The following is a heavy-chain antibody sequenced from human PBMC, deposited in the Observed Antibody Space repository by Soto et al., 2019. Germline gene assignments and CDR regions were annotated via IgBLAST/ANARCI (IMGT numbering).Heavy chain of an antibody. CDR1: GFIVTNNY. CDR3: ARNLALDYGLDV. J-gene: IGHJ6*02. V-gene: IGHV3-53*01. CDR2: IYSGGNT. Sequence: EVQLVESGGGLIQPGGSLRLSCAASGFIVTNNYMSWVRQAPGKGLEWVSVIYSGGNTYYGDSVKGRFTISRDRSKNTLYLQMNILRAEDTAVYYCARNLALDYGLDVWGQGTTVIVSS.